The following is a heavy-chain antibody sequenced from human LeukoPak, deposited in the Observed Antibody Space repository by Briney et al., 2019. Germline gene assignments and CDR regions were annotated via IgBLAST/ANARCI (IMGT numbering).Heavy chain of an antibody. CDR2: ISSGSTMI. D-gene: IGHD3/OR15-3a*01. Sequence: PGGSLRLSCAASGFSFTPSSLNWVRQAPGKGLEWISCISSGSTMIYYADSVKGRFTISRDDANDVLFLQMNSLGAEDTAVYYCARCRSWTCYAYFDLWGQGTLVTVSS. CDR1: GFSFTPSS. V-gene: IGHV3-48*01. J-gene: IGHJ4*02. CDR3: ARCRSWTCYAYFDL.